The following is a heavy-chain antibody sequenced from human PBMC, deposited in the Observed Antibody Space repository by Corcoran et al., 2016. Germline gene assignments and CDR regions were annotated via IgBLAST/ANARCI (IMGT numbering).Heavy chain of an antibody. V-gene: IGHV4-39*07. Sequence: QLQLQESGPGLVKPSETLSLNCTVSGGSISRSSYYWGWIRQPPGKGLEWIGSIYYSGSTYYSPSLKSRVTISQDKSKNQFSLKLTSVTAADTAVYYCARVVGDFYGMDVWGQGTTVTGSS. CDR1: GGSISRSSYY. J-gene: IGHJ6*02. CDR2: IYYSGST. CDR3: ARVVGDFYGMDV.